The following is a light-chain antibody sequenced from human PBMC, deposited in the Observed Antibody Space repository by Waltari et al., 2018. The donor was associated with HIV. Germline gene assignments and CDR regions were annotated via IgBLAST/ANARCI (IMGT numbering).Light chain of an antibody. J-gene: IGLJ2*01. V-gene: IGLV2-8*01. CDR2: EVT. Sequence: QSALTQPPSASESPGQSVTISCTGTTSDVGYYNYVSWYQQHPGKAPKLIIYEVTKRPSGVPDRFSCSKSGNTASLTVSGLQPEDEADYYCSSYADSNDLLFGGGTRLTVL. CDR3: SSYADSNDLL. CDR1: TSDVGYYNY.